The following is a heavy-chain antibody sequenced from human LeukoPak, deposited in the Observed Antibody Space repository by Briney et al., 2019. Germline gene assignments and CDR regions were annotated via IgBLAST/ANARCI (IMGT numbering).Heavy chain of an antibody. V-gene: IGHV2-26*01. CDR2: IFSNDEK. D-gene: IGHD4-17*01. Sequence: SGPTLVKPTETLKLTCTFSGFSLSNARMGVRWIRQPPGKALESLAPIFSNDEKSYSTSLKRRLTISKDTSKSQVVLTMTNMDPVDTATYYCARIRNGYGDFFPFDYWGQGTLVTVSS. CDR1: GFSLSNARMG. CDR3: ARIRNGYGDFFPFDY. J-gene: IGHJ4*02.